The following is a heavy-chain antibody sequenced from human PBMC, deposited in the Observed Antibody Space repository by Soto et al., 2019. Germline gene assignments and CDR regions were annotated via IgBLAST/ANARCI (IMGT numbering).Heavy chain of an antibody. CDR2: IRSKAYGGTT. V-gene: IGHV3-49*03. CDR3: STNHYDRDGYDNWFEP. J-gene: IGHJ5*02. Sequence: GGSLRLSCTASGFTFGDYAMSWFRQAPGKGLERVGFIRSKAYGGTTEYAASVKGRFTISRDDSKSIAYLQMNSLKTEYTAVYYCSTNHYDRDGYDNWFEPWGQGTLVTVSS. CDR1: GFTFGDYA. D-gene: IGHD3-22*01.